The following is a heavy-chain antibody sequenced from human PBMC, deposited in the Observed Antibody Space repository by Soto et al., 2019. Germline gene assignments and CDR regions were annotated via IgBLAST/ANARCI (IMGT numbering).Heavy chain of an antibody. D-gene: IGHD2-21*02. CDR2: INPSNGGT. V-gene: IGHV1-2*04. CDR1: GYSFTGYY. J-gene: IGHJ5*02. Sequence: ASVKVSCKASGYSFTGYYLHWLRQAPGQGLEWMGWINPSNGGTDYAQRFQGWVTMTRDTSINTAYMELSRLKSDDTAVYYCARDTVVTAIPDFWFDPWGQGTLVTVSS. CDR3: ARDTVVTAIPDFWFDP.